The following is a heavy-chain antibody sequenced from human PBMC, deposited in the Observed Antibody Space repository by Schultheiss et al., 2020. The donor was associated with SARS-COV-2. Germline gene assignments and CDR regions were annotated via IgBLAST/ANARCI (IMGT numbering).Heavy chain of an antibody. V-gene: IGHV1-69*10. CDR1: GGTFSSYA. J-gene: IGHJ3*02. CDR3: ASRSSWYDAFDI. Sequence: SVKVSCKASGGTFSSYAISWVRQAPGQGLEWMGWINPNSGGTNYAQKFQGRVTITADKSTSTAYMELSSLRSEDTAVYYCASRSSWYDAFDIWGQGTMVTVSS. CDR2: INPNSGGT. D-gene: IGHD6-13*01.